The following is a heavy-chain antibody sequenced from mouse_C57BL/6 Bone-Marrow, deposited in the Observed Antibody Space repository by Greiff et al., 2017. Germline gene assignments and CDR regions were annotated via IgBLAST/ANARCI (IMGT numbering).Heavy chain of an antibody. CDR2: FWWDDVR. Sequence: VKLMESGPGILQPSQTLSLTCSFSGFSLSTFGMGVGWIRQPSGKGLEWLAHFWWDDVRSYNPALKSRLTIAKDTSKNQVCLKIANVDTADTATYYCARIATYYGSRGYFDYWGQGTTRTVSS. J-gene: IGHJ2*01. V-gene: IGHV8-8*01. CDR3: ARIATYYGSRGYFDY. D-gene: IGHD1-1*01. CDR1: GFSLSTFGMG.